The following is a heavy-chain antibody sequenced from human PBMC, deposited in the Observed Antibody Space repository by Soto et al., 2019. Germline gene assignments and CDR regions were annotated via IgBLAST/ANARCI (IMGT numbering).Heavy chain of an antibody. J-gene: IGHJ4*02. CDR2: MNRDGSEK. D-gene: IGHD6-13*01. CDR3: GRDAGRRFDY. V-gene: IGHV3-7*01. CDR1: GFTFSSYW. Sequence: EVQLVESGGGLVQPGGSLRLSCAASGFTFSSYWMTWARQAPGKGLEWVASMNRDGSEKRYVGSVEGRFTISRDNAKNSLFLQMNSPSPDDTAVYYCGRDAGRRFDYWGQGSLVTVSS.